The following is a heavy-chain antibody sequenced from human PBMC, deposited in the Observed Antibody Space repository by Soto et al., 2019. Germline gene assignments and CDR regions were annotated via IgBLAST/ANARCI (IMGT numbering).Heavy chain of an antibody. D-gene: IGHD3-10*01. V-gene: IGHV1-69*06. CDR3: ATHGATTMARGAMKHYYYVMDV. CDR1: GGIFSSFT. CDR2: VIPIFDTP. Sequence: QVQLVQSGAEAGKPGSSVKVSCRASGGIFSSFTISWVRQAPGQGLEWLGGVIPIFDTPTYAQNFQGRVPITADKSTNTVYMERSSLRSEDTAVYYCATHGATTMARGAMKHYYYVMDVWGQGTTVTVSS. J-gene: IGHJ6*02.